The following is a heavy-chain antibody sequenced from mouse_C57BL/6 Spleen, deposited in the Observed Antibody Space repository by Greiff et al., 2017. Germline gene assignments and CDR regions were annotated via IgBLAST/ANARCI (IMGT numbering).Heavy chain of an antibody. Sequence: VQLQQSGPGLVQPSQSLSITCTVSGFSLTSYGVHWVRQSPGKGLEWLGVIWSGGSTDYNAAFISRLSISKDNSKGQVFFKVNSLQADDTAIYYCARNDDYGSSYLYYYARDYWGQGTTVTVSS. J-gene: IGHJ4*01. D-gene: IGHD1-1*01. V-gene: IGHV2-2*01. CDR2: IWSGGST. CDR1: GFSLTSYG. CDR3: ARNDDYGSSYLYYYARDY.